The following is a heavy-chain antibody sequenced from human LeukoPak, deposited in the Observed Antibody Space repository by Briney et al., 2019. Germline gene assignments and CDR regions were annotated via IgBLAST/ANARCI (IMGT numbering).Heavy chain of an antibody. V-gene: IGHV4-39*07. Sequence: PSETLSLTCSVSGVSISSSNSYWGWIRQPPGKGLEWIGSIYYTGNTYYNPSLKSRVTISVDTSKNQFSLKLSSVTAADTAVYYCAREHCSGGSCYSIYYYYYMDVWGKGTTVTVSS. J-gene: IGHJ6*03. CDR3: AREHCSGGSCYSIYYYYYMDV. D-gene: IGHD2-15*01. CDR2: IYYTGNT. CDR1: GVSISSSNSY.